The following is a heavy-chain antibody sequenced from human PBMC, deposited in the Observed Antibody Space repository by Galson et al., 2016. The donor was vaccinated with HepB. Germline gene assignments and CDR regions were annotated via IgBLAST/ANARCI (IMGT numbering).Heavy chain of an antibody. V-gene: IGHV1-3*01. Sequence: SVKVSCKASGYTFTSYALHWVRQAPGQRLGWMGWINAGNGNTKYSQKFQGRVTITRDTSASTAYMELSSLRSEDTAVYYCARADSGSYYSSVGYWGQGTLVTVSS. D-gene: IGHD1-26*01. J-gene: IGHJ4*02. CDR2: INAGNGNT. CDR1: GYTFTSYA. CDR3: ARADSGSYYSSVGY.